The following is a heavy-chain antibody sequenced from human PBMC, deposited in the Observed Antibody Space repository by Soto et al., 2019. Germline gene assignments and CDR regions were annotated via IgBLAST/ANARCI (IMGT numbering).Heavy chain of an antibody. CDR1: GYTFTSYY. CDR2: INPSGGST. CDR3: ARQWGSASETTPFDY. V-gene: IGHV1-46*01. D-gene: IGHD3-10*01. Sequence: ASVKVSCKASGYTFTSYYMHWVRQAPGQGLEWMGIINPSGGSTSYAQKFQGRVTMIRDTSTSTVYMELSSLRSEDTAVYYCARQWGSASETTPFDYWGQGTLVTVSS. J-gene: IGHJ4*02.